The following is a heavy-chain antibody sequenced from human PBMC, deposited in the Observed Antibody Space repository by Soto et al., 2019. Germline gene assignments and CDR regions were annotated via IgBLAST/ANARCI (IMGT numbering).Heavy chain of an antibody. J-gene: IGHJ4*02. CDR2: ISYDGSNK. Sequence: TGGSLRLSCAASGFTFSSYAMHWVRQAPGKGLEWVAVISYDGSNKYYADSVKGRFTISRDNSKNTLYLQMNSLRAEDTAVYYCARDRDGSGWLYYFDYWGQGTLVTVSS. CDR3: ARDRDGSGWLYYFDY. D-gene: IGHD6-19*01. CDR1: GFTFSSYA. V-gene: IGHV3-30-3*01.